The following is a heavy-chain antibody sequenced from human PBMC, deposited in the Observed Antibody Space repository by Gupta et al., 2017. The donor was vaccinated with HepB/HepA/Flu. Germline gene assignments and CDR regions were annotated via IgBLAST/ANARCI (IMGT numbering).Heavy chain of an antibody. V-gene: IGHV1-2*02. CDR2: INPNSGGT. CDR1: GYTFTGYY. D-gene: IGHD3-3*01. J-gene: IGHJ6*03. CDR3: ARAGQSTIFELMGYYYMDV. Sequence: QVQLVQSGAEVKKPGASVKVSCKASGYTFTGYYLHWVRPAPGQGLEWMGWINPNSGGTNYAQKFQGRVTMTRDTSISTAYMELSRLRSDDTAVYYCARAGQSTIFELMGYYYMDVWGKGTTVTVSS.